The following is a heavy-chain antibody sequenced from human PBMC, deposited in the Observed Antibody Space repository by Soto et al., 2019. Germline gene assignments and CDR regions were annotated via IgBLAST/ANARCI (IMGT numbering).Heavy chain of an antibody. J-gene: IGHJ4*02. Sequence: ESGGGLVQPGGSLRLSCPASGFTFSNYAMSWVRQAPGEGLEWVSTISGGGGSTYYADSVRGRFTISRDNSKNTLFLQMNSLRAEDTAVYYCATRPFCSGGSCQNYWGQGTLVTVSS. CDR2: ISGGGGST. D-gene: IGHD2-15*01. CDR3: ATRPFCSGGSCQNY. CDR1: GFTFSNYA. V-gene: IGHV3-23*01.